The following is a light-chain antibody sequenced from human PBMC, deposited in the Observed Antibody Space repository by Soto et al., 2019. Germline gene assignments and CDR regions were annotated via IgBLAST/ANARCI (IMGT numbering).Light chain of an antibody. Sequence: DIQMTQSPSSLSACVGDRVTITRQASQDISNYLNWYQQKPGKAPKLLIYDASNLETGVPSRFSGSGSGTDFTFTISSLQPEDIATYYCQQYDNLPITFGQGTRLE. V-gene: IGKV1-33*01. CDR2: DAS. CDR3: QQYDNLPIT. CDR1: QDISNY. J-gene: IGKJ5*01.